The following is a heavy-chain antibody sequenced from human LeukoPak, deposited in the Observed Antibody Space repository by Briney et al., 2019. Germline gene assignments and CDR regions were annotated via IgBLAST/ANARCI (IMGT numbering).Heavy chain of an antibody. J-gene: IGHJ4*02. D-gene: IGHD3-22*01. V-gene: IGHV1-18*01. CDR2: ISAYNGNT. CDR1: GYTFTSYG. Sequence: ASVKVSCKASGYTFTSYGISWVRQAPGQGLEWMGWISAYNGNTNYAQKLQGRVTMTTDTSTSTAYMELRSLRSDDTAVYYCARGSMAYYYDSSGIDYWGQGTLVTVSS. CDR3: ARGSMAYYYDSSGIDY.